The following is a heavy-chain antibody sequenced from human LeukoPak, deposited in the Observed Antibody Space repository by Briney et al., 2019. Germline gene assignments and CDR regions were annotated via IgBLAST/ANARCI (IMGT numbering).Heavy chain of an antibody. CDR1: GGSFSDYY. CDR3: ARLVSGGIAAAGSFYYYYYMDV. V-gene: IGHV4-59*08. Sequence: PSETLSLTCSVSGGSFSDYYWNWIRQSPGKGLEWIGYIYPSGSTDYNPSLKSRVTISVDTSKNQFSLKLSSVTAADTAVYYCARLVSGGIAAAGSFYYYYYMDVWGKGTTVTVSS. J-gene: IGHJ6*03. CDR2: IYPSGST. D-gene: IGHD6-13*01.